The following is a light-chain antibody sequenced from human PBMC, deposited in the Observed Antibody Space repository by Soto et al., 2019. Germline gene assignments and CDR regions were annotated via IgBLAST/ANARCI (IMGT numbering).Light chain of an antibody. CDR3: QQYGTSPLT. CDR2: GAS. V-gene: IGKV3-20*01. CDR1: QSVRSNY. Sequence: EIVLTQSPGTLSLSPGERATLSCRASQSVRSNYLAWYQQKPGQAPRLLIYGASTRATGIPDRFSGSGSGTDFTLAISRLDPEYFALYYCQQYGTSPLTFDGAAKVAIK. J-gene: IGKJ4*01.